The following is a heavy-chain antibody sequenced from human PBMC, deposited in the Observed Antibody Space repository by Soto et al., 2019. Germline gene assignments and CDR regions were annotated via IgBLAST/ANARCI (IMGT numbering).Heavy chain of an antibody. D-gene: IGHD3-9*01. CDR1: EFPISECS. CDR2: ITVKTGNT. CDR3: AREYDILNWFDP. Sequence: GGSLRLSCEASEFPISECSMNWVRQAPGKGLEWLSYITVKTGNTLYADSVRGRFTISTDNAGNSVFLQMRSLRAEDTAVYYCAREYDILNWFDPWGQGTLVTVSS. V-gene: IGHV3-48*01. J-gene: IGHJ5*02.